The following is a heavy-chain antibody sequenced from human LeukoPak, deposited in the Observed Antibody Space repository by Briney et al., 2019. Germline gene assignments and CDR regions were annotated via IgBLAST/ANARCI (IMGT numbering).Heavy chain of an antibody. D-gene: IGHD4-11*01. CDR3: ARVQTWFDY. CDR1: RFSFSSYW. J-gene: IGHJ4*02. V-gene: IGHV3-7*04. Sequence: PGGSLRLSCAASRFSFSSYWMSWVHQAPGKGLEWVANIKQDGSEKYYVDSVKGRFTISRDNAKNSLDLQMNSLRGEDTAVYYCARVQTWFDYWGQGTLVTVSS. CDR2: IKQDGSEK.